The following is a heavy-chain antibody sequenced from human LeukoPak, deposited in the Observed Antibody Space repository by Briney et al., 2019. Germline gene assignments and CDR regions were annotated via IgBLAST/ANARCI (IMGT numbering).Heavy chain of an antibody. J-gene: IGHJ4*02. V-gene: IGHV5-51*01. CDR2: IYPGDSDT. CDR1: GYSFTSYW. CDR3: ARARSGYSGYGPFDY. D-gene: IGHD5-12*01. Sequence: RVESLKISCKGSGYSFTSYWIGWVREMPGKGLEWMGIIYPGDSDTRYSPSFQGQVTISADKSISTAYLQWSSLKASDTAMYYCARARSGYSGYGPFDYWGQGTLVTVSS.